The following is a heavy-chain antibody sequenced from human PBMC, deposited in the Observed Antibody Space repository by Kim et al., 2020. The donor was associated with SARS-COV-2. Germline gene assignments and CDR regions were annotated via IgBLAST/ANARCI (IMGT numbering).Heavy chain of an antibody. D-gene: IGHD6-6*01. Sequence: GGSLRLSCAASGFTFSSYGMHWVRQAPGKGLEWVAVIWYDGSNKYYADSVKGRFTISRDNSKNTLYLQMNSLRAEDTAVYYCARDTWDYSSPSGAFDIWGQGTMVTVSS. CDR3: ARDTWDYSSPSGAFDI. CDR1: GFTFSSYG. J-gene: IGHJ3*02. V-gene: IGHV3-33*01. CDR2: IWYDGSNK.